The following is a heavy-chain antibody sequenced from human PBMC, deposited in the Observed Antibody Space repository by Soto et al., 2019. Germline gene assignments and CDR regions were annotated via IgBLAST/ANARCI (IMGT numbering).Heavy chain of an antibody. CDR2: ISSSSSYI. CDR1: GFTFSSYS. CDR3: ARDSSTIFGVAIPNYAMDV. Sequence: GGSLRLSCAASGFTFSSYSMNWVRQAPGKGLEWVSSISSSSSYIYYADSVKGRFTISRDNAKNSLYLQMNSLRAEDTAVYYCARDSSTIFGVAIPNYAMDVWGQGTTVTVSS. V-gene: IGHV3-21*01. J-gene: IGHJ6*02. D-gene: IGHD3-3*01.